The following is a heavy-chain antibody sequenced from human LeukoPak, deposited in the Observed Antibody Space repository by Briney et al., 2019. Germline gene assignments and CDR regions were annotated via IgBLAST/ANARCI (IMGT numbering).Heavy chain of an antibody. V-gene: IGHV3-7*01. D-gene: IGHD3-22*01. Sequence: PGRSLRLSCAASGFTFSGYWMSWVRQAPGKGLEWVANINLDGSVIHYVDSAKGRFTISRDNAKNSLYLQMNYLRAEDTALYYCATSDDSSGSDWGQGTLVTVSS. CDR2: INLDGSVI. CDR1: GFTFSGYW. CDR3: ATSDDSSGSD. J-gene: IGHJ4*02.